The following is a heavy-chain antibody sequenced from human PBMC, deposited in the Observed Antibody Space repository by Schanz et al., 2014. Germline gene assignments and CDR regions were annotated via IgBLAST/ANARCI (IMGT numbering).Heavy chain of an antibody. CDR3: ARVITSLDY. D-gene: IGHD3-3*01. Sequence: EVQLVESGGGLVQPGGSLRLSCAASGFTFGNFFMSWVRQAPGKGLEWVANIKQDGIEKYYVDSVKGRFTISRDNAKNSLYLQMNSLTADDTAVYYCARVITSLDYWGQGILVTVSS. V-gene: IGHV3-7*01. J-gene: IGHJ4*02. CDR1: GFTFGNFF. CDR2: IKQDGIEK.